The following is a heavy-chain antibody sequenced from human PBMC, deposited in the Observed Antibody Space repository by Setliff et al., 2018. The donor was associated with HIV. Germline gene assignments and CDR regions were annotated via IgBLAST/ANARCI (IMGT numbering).Heavy chain of an antibody. CDR2: ISGSGGST. V-gene: IGHV3-23*01. D-gene: IGHD3-9*01. Sequence: QTGGSLRLSCAASGFNVNNKYMSWVRQAPGKGLEWVSAISGSGGSTYYADSVKGRFTISRDNSKNTLYLQMNSLRADDTAIYYCAKDKYYDILTGYFTDWGQGTLVTVSS. CDR3: AKDKYYDILTGYFTD. J-gene: IGHJ4*02. CDR1: GFNVNNKY.